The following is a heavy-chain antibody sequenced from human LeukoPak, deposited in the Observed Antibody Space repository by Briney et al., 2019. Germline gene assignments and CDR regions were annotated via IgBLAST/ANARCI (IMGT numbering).Heavy chain of an antibody. CDR2: ISYDGSNK. CDR3: AKNYYYDSSGYHPPDY. V-gene: IGHV3-30*18. D-gene: IGHD3-22*01. Sequence: PGRSLRLSCAASGFTFSSYGMHWVRQAPGKGLEWMAVISYDGSNKYYADSVKGRFTISRDNSKNTLYLQMNSLRAEDTAVYYCAKNYYYDSSGYHPPDYWGQGTLVTVSS. CDR1: GFTFSSYG. J-gene: IGHJ4*02.